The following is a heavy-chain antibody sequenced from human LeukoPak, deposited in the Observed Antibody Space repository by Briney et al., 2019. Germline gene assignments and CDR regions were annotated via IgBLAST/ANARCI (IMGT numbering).Heavy chain of an antibody. CDR2: INPNSGGT. Sequence: ASVKVSCKASGYTFTGYYMYWVRQAPGQGLEWMGRINPNSGGTNYAQKFQGRVTMTRDTSISTAYMELSRLRSDDTAVYYCARGRYDSSGYALNWFDPWGQGTLVTVSS. V-gene: IGHV1-2*06. CDR1: GYTFTGYY. D-gene: IGHD3-22*01. CDR3: ARGRYDSSGYALNWFDP. J-gene: IGHJ5*02.